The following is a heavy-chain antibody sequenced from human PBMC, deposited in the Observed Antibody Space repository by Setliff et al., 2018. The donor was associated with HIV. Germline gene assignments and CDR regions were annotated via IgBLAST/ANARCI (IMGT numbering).Heavy chain of an antibody. V-gene: IGHV1-8*02. D-gene: IGHD6-19*01. CDR2: MNPNSGNT. CDR3: AKDGSGWSQH. J-gene: IGHJ1*01. Sequence: ASVKVSCKASGYPFSSYDIHWVRQATGQGLEWMGWMNPNSGNTGYAQKFQGRVTMTRDTSTSTAYMELSILTSEDMAVYYCAKDGSGWSQHWGQGTRVTVSS. CDR1: GYPFSSYD.